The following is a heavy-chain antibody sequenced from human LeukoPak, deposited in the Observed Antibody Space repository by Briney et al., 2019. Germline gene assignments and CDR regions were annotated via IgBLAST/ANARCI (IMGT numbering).Heavy chain of an antibody. CDR2: IRYDGSNK. CDR3: AKVDQLPYYYYYYMDV. V-gene: IGHV3-30*02. Sequence: PGGSLRLSCAASGFTFSSYAMSWVRQAPGKGLEWVAFIRYDGSNKYYADSVKGRFTISRDNSKNTLYLQMNSLRAEDTAVYYCAKVDQLPYYYYYYMDVWGKGTTVTVSS. CDR1: GFTFSSYA. J-gene: IGHJ6*03. D-gene: IGHD2-2*01.